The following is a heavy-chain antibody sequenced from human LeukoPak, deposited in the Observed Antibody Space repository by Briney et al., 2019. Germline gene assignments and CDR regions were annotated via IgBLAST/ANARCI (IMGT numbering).Heavy chain of an antibody. J-gene: IGHJ4*02. Sequence: GGSLRPSCAASGFTFSSYAMHWVRQAPGKGLEWVAVISYDGSNKYYADSVKGRFTISRDNSKNTLYLQMNSLRAEDTAVYYCARDLGDFDYWGQGTLVTVSS. V-gene: IGHV3-30-3*01. D-gene: IGHD7-27*01. CDR1: GFTFSSYA. CDR3: ARDLGDFDY. CDR2: ISYDGSNK.